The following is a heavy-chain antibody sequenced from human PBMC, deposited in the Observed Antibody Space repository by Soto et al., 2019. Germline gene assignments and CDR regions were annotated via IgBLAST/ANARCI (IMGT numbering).Heavy chain of an antibody. D-gene: IGHD3-10*01. CDR2: INPISGTA. J-gene: IGHJ2*01. CDR3: AREPPESWYFDL. Sequence: QVQLVQSGAEVKKPGYSVKVSCKASGGTFGSYAISWVRQAPGQGLEWMGGINPISGTANYAQKFQGRVTITADESTSTAYMELSSLRSEDPAVYYCAREPPESWYFDLWGRGTLVTVSS. CDR1: GGTFGSYA. V-gene: IGHV1-69*12.